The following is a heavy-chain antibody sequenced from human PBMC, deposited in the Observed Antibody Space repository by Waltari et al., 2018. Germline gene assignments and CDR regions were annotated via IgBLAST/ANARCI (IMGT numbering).Heavy chain of an antibody. D-gene: IGHD3-3*01. CDR3: ASLPIFGVAVDY. Sequence: EVQLVESGGGLVQSGGSLRLSCAASGFTFRNYAMTWVRQAPGKGLEWVSSISGSAGITYFADSVKCRFAMSRDNSQNTLYLQMDSLRAEDTAVYYCASLPIFGVAVDYWGQGTLVTVSS. V-gene: IGHV3-23*04. CDR2: ISGSAGIT. CDR1: GFTFRNYA. J-gene: IGHJ4*02.